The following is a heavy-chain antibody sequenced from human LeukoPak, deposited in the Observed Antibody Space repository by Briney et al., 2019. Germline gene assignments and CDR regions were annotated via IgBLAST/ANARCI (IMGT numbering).Heavy chain of an antibody. CDR2: IEQDGSEK. D-gene: IGHD3-22*01. CDR3: ARVASVHYYDSSGFGYYYYYMDV. V-gene: IGHV3-7*01. Sequence: PGGSLRLACAAAGFTLSNYWMTWVRQAAGKGQEWEANIEQDGSEKYYVGSGKGRFTISRDNAKNPLNLQMNSLRAEDTAVYYCARVASVHYYDSSGFGYYYYYMDVWGKGTTVTVSS. J-gene: IGHJ6*03. CDR1: GFTLSNYW.